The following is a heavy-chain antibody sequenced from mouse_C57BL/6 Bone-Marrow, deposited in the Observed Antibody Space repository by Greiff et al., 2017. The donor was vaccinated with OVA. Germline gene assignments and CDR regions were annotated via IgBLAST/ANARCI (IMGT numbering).Heavy chain of an antibody. CDR2: INPNNGGT. D-gene: IGHD4-1*01. CDR1: GYTFTDYY. Sequence: EVKLQQSGPELVKPGASVKISCKASGYTFTDYYMNWVKQSHGKSLEWIGDINPNNGGTSYNQKFKGKATLTVDKSSSTAYMELRSLTSEDAAVYYCARRGGGTLDYWGQGTTLTVSS. V-gene: IGHV1-26*01. J-gene: IGHJ2*01. CDR3: ARRGGGTLDY.